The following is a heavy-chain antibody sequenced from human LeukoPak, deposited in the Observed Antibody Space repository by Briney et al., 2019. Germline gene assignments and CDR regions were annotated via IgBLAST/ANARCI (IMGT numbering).Heavy chain of an antibody. CDR2: IYYSGST. Sequence: SETLSLTCTVSGGSIISSSYYWGWIRQPPGKGLEWIGSIYYSGSTYYNPSLKSRVTISVDTSKNQFSLKLSSVTAADTAVYYCARRYYDFWSGYYPHLNFDYWGQGTLVTVSS. J-gene: IGHJ4*02. CDR1: GGSIISSSYY. CDR3: ARRYYDFWSGYYPHLNFDY. V-gene: IGHV4-39*01. D-gene: IGHD3-3*01.